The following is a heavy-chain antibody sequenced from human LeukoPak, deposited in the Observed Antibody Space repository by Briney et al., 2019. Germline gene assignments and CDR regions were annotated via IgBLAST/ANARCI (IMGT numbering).Heavy chain of an antibody. CDR1: GFTFDDYA. V-gene: IGHV3-9*01. CDR2: ISWNSGSI. J-gene: IGHJ6*02. CDR3: ATTQRVGYYGMDV. Sequence: GGSLRLSCAASGFTFDDYAMHWVRQAPGKGLKWVSGISWNSGSIGYADSVKGRFTISRDNAKNSLNLQMNSLRAEDTAVYYCATTQRVGYYGMDVWGQGTTVTVSS. D-gene: IGHD2-15*01.